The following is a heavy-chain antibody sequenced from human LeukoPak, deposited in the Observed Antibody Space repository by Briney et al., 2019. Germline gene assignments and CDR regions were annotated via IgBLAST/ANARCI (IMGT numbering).Heavy chain of an antibody. CDR3: ARVGAYYDFWSGSKRWFDP. Sequence: PETLSLTCAVYGGSFSGYYWSWIRQPPGKGLEWIGEINHSGSTNYNPSLKSRVTISVDTSKNQFSLKLSPVTAADTALYYCARVGAYYDFWSGSKRWFDPWGQGTLVTVPS. J-gene: IGHJ5*02. D-gene: IGHD3-3*01. CDR1: GGSFSGYY. CDR2: INHSGST. V-gene: IGHV4-34*01.